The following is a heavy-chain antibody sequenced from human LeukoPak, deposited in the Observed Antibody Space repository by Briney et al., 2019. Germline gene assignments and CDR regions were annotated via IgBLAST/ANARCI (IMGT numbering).Heavy chain of an antibody. J-gene: IGHJ4*02. V-gene: IGHV1-18*01. CDR3: GRSREGLYSGSSLDY. CDR1: GYTFSDYV. D-gene: IGHD1-26*01. Sequence: GASVKVSCKASGYTFSDYVISWVRHAPGQGLEWMGWISGYNGNTNYAQKLQGRVTMTTDTSTSTAYMELRSLKSDDTALYYCGRSREGLYSGSSLDYWGQGTLVTVSS. CDR2: ISGYNGNT.